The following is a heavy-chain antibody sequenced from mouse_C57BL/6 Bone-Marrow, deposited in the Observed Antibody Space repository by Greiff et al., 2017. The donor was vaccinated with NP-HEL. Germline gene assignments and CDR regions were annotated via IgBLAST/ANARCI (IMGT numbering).Heavy chain of an antibody. CDR1: GYTFTSYW. CDR3: ARLPTTVVATRYFDV. V-gene: IGHV1-50*01. D-gene: IGHD1-1*01. J-gene: IGHJ1*03. CDR2: IDPSDSYT. Sequence: QVQLQQPGAELVKPGASVKLSCKASGYTFTSYWMQWVKQRPGQGLEWIGEIDPSDSYTNYNQKFKGKATLTVDTSSGTAYMQRSSLTSEDSAVYYCARLPTTVVATRYFDVWGTGTTVTVSS.